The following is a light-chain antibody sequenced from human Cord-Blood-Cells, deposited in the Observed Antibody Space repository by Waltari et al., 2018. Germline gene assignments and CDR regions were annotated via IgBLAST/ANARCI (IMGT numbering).Light chain of an antibody. CDR2: TVS. J-gene: IGKJ1*01. Sequence: DIQMTQSPSTLSASVGDRVTITCRARQSISCWLAWYQQKTRKAPKLLIYTVSSLESGVPSRVSGSGSGTEFTLAISRLQPDDFATYYCQQYNSYPWTFGQGTKVEIK. CDR1: QSISCW. CDR3: QQYNSYPWT. V-gene: IGKV1-5*03.